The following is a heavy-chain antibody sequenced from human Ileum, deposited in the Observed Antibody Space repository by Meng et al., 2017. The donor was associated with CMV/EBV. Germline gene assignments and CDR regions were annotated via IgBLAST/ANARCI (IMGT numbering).Heavy chain of an antibody. V-gene: IGHV3-74*03. Sequence: GESLKISCVASGFTFNMHWMHWVRQAPGKGLVWVSRINGDGNSTKYADSVKGRFTISRDNAKNTLYLQMNSLRAEDTAVYYCAREGAIFFGEPRGWFDPWGQGTLVTVSS. CDR2: INGDGNST. CDR3: AREGAIFFGEPRGWFDP. D-gene: IGHD3-10*01. CDR1: GFTFNMHW. J-gene: IGHJ5*02.